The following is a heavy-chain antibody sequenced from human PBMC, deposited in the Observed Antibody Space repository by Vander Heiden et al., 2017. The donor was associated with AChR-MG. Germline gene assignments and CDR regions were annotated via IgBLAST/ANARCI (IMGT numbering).Heavy chain of an antibody. CDR3: ATTFPPPRNYYDSSGYFWI. V-gene: IGHV1-69*06. CDR2: IIPICGTA. Sequence: QVQLVQSGAAVKKPGSSVKVSCKASGRTFSSSAISWVRQAPGQGLEWMVVIIPICGTANYAQKFQGRVTITADKSTSTAYMELSSLRSEDTAVYYCATTFPPPRNYYDSSGYFWIWGQGTLVTVSS. J-gene: IGHJ4*02. D-gene: IGHD3-22*01. CDR1: GRTFSSSA.